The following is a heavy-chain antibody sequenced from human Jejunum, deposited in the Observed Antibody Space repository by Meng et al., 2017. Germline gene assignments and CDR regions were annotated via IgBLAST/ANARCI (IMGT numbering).Heavy chain of an antibody. Sequence: SETLSLTCTVSGSSITYYDWSWIRQSPGKGLEWIGSIYYGGATDHNPSLRGRVTTSLDTSKKRFSLRLNSVTAADTAVYYCAKKDKVRGVTPGNWGQGTLVTVSS. D-gene: IGHD3-10*01. CDR1: GSSITYYD. V-gene: IGHV4-59*01. J-gene: IGHJ4*02. CDR3: AKKDKVRGVTPGN. CDR2: IYYGGAT.